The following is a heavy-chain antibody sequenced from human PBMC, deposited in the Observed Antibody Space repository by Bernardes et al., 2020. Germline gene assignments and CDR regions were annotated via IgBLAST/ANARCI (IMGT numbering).Heavy chain of an antibody. CDR3: ARQEVYYDFWSGLDY. CDR2: IYYSGST. CDR1: GGSISSSSYY. D-gene: IGHD3-3*01. J-gene: IGHJ4*02. Sequence: ETLSLTCTVSGGSISSSSYYWGWIRQPPGKVLEWIGSIYYSGSTYYNPSLKSRVTISVDTSKNQFSLKLSSVTAADTAVYYCARQEVYYDFWSGLDYWGQGTLVTVSS. V-gene: IGHV4-39*01.